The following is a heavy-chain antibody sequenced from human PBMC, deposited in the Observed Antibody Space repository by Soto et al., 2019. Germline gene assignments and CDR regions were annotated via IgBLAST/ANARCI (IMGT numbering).Heavy chain of an antibody. D-gene: IGHD3-16*01. CDR3: AKEKGFGGVRKGMDV. CDR1: GFTFDDSA. V-gene: IGHV3-9*01. J-gene: IGHJ6*02. CDR2: ISWNSGSI. Sequence: GGSLRLSCAASGFTFDDSAMHWVRQAPGKGLEWVSGISWNSGSIGYADSVKGRFTISRDNAKNSLSLQMNSLRAEDTALYYCAKEKGFGGVRKGMDVWGQGTTVTVSS.